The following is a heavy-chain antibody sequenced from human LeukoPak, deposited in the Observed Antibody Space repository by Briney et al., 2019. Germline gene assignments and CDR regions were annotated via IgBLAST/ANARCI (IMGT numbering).Heavy chain of an antibody. CDR3: ASSSLPTYYDFWSGYYLTFDY. V-gene: IGHV4-38-2*01. CDR1: GYSISSGYY. Sequence: PSETLPLTCAVSGYSISSGYYWGWIRQPPGKGLEWIGSIYHSGSTYYNPSLKSRVTISVDTSKNQFSLKLSSVTAADTAVYYCASSSLPTYYDFWSGYYLTFDYWGQGTLVTVSS. J-gene: IGHJ4*02. CDR2: IYHSGST. D-gene: IGHD3-3*01.